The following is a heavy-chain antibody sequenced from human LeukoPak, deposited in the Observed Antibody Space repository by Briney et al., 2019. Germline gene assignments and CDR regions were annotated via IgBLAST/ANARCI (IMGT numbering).Heavy chain of an antibody. Sequence: GGSLRLSCAASGFTFSSYAMSWVRQAPGKGLEWVSTISGSGGSTYYADSVKGRFTISRDNSKNTLYLQMNSLRAEDTAVYYCARDSAFNWFDPWGQGTLVTVSS. CDR1: GFTFSSYA. V-gene: IGHV3-23*01. CDR2: ISGSGGST. CDR3: ARDSAFNWFDP. J-gene: IGHJ5*02.